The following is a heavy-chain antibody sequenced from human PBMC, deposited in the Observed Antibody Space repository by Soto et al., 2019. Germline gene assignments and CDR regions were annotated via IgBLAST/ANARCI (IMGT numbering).Heavy chain of an antibody. Sequence: GGSLRLSCAASGFTFSSYAMHWVRQAPGKGLEWVAVISYDGSNKYYADSVKGRFTISRDNSKNTLYLQMNSLRTEDTAVYYCARALYSRSWYGDQEYFQHWGQGTLVTVSS. CDR1: GFTFSSYA. D-gene: IGHD6-13*01. J-gene: IGHJ1*01. CDR3: ARALYSRSWYGDQEYFQH. CDR2: ISYDGSNK. V-gene: IGHV3-30-3*01.